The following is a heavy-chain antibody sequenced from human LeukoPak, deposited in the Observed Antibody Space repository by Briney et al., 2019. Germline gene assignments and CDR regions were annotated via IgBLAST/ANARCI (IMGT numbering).Heavy chain of an antibody. CDR1: GFTFSDYS. Sequence: GRSLRLSCAASGFTFSDYSMHWVRQAPGKGLEWVAVISGDGSHGVSADSVKGRFTISRDNPKNTLYLQMNSLRAEDTAVYFCAKRGVVIRVILVGFHKEAYYFESWGQGALVTVSS. D-gene: IGHD3/OR15-3a*01. CDR3: AKRGVVIRVILVGFHKEAYYFES. J-gene: IGHJ4*02. V-gene: IGHV3-30*07. CDR2: ISGDGSHG.